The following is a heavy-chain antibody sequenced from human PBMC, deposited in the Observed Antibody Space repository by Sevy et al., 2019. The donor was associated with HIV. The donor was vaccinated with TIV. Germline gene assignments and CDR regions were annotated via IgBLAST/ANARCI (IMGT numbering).Heavy chain of an antibody. CDR2: IIPIFGTA. CDR3: ASARPRYGDYAD. D-gene: IGHD4-17*01. Sequence: ASVKVSCKASGGTFSSYAISWVRQAPGQGLEWMGGIIPIFGTANYAQKFQGIVTITADESTSTAYMELSSLRSEDTAVYYCASARPRYGDYADWGQGTLVTVSS. V-gene: IGHV1-69*13. J-gene: IGHJ4*02. CDR1: GGTFSSYA.